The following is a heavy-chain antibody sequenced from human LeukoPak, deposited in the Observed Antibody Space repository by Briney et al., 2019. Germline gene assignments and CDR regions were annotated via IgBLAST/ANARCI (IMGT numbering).Heavy chain of an antibody. Sequence: SETLSLTCTVSGYSISSGYYWGWIRQPPGKGLEWIGSIYHSGSTYYNPSLKSRVTISVDTSKNQFSLKLSSVTAADTAVYYCARGLVTAIPFRSTALFDYWGQGTLVTVSS. CDR2: IYHSGST. J-gene: IGHJ4*02. V-gene: IGHV4-38-2*02. D-gene: IGHD2-21*02. CDR3: ARGLVTAIPFRSTALFDY. CDR1: GYSISSGYY.